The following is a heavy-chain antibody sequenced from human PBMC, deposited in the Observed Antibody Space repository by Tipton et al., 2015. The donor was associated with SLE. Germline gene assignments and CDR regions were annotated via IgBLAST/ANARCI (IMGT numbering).Heavy chain of an antibody. V-gene: IGHV4-61*02. CDR1: GGSVSSGYYY. D-gene: IGHD4/OR15-4a*01. CDR2: IYTSGST. J-gene: IGHJ4*02. Sequence: TLSLTCTVSGGSVSSGYYYWSWIRQPAGKGLEWIGRIYTSGSTNYNPSLKSRVTISADMSKNHFSLRLSSVTAADTALYYCARRRGANGPFDYWGQGTLVTVSS. CDR3: ARRRGANGPFDY.